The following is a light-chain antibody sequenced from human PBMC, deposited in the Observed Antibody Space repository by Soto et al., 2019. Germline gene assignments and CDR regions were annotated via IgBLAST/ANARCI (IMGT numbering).Light chain of an antibody. CDR1: QDIKNY. CDR2: DAS. Sequence: IQLTQSPSSLSASVGDRVTITCQASQDIKNYLNWYQQKSGKAPKLLIYDASDLETGVPSRFSGSGSGTDFTFTISSQQPEDIATYYCQQYDNLTLPFGGVTKVDIX. J-gene: IGKJ4*01. CDR3: QQYDNLTLP. V-gene: IGKV1-33*01.